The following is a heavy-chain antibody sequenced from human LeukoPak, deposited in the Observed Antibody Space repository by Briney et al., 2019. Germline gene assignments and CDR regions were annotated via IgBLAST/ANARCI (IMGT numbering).Heavy chain of an antibody. V-gene: IGHV3-74*01. D-gene: IGHD4-17*01. Sequence: GGSLRLSCAASGFILSSYWMYWVRRAPGEGLVWVSRINGDGTTTNYADSVRGRFTISRDSAKNTLYVQMNSLRAEDTAVCYCARSQSTVTTGAFDIWGRGTMVTVSS. CDR2: INGDGTTT. J-gene: IGHJ3*02. CDR3: ARSQSTVTTGAFDI. CDR1: GFILSSYW.